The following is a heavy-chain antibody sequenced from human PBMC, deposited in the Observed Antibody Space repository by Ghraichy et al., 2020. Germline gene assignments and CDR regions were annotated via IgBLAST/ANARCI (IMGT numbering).Heavy chain of an antibody. J-gene: IGHJ5*01. Sequence: SQTLSLTCAVYGGGSFMGYYWSWIRQSPEKGLEWIGETSHSGITKFNPSLSSRVTISVDTSKNQFSLNLRSVTAADTAVYYCTRAPRHVTVFEVVVSNGSFDSWSQGTPVTVSS. CDR2: TSHSGIT. CDR3: TRAPRHVTVFEVVVSNGSFDS. V-gene: IGHV4-34*01. D-gene: IGHD2-8*01. CDR1: GGGSFMGYY.